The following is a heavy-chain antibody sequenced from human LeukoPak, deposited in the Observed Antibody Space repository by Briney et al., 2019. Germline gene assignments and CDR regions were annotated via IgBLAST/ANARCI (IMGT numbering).Heavy chain of an antibody. CDR3: ARVREDGDLDY. D-gene: IGHD4-17*01. CDR2: IIPIFGTA. Sequence: SVKVSCKASGGTFSSYAISWVRQAPGQGLEWMGGIIPIFGTANYAQKFQGRVTITADESTSTAYMELRSLRSDDTAVYYCARVREDGDLDYWGQGTLVTVSS. J-gene: IGHJ4*02. V-gene: IGHV1-69*01. CDR1: GGTFSSYA.